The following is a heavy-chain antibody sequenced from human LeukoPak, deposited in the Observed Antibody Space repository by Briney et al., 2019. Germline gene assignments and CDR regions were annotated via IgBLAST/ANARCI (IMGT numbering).Heavy chain of an antibody. CDR3: ARIILTGGWFDP. V-gene: IGHV4-39*01. J-gene: IGHJ5*02. CDR1: GGSISSSSYY. Sequence: SETLSLTCTVSGGSISSSSYYWGWIRQPPGKGLEWIGSIYYSGSTYYNPSLKSRVTISVDTSKNQFSLKLSSVTAADTAVYYCARIILTGGWFDPWGQGTLVTVSS. CDR2: IYYSGST. D-gene: IGHD7-27*01.